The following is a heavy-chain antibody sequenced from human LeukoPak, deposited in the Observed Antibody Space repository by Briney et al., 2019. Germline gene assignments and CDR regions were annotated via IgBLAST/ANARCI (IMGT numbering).Heavy chain of an antibody. D-gene: IGHD3-10*01. CDR3: ARDRYGSGIGWFDP. J-gene: IGHJ5*02. V-gene: IGHV1-2*06. CDR2: INPNSGGT. Sequence: ASVKVSCKASGYTFTGYYMHWVRQAPGQGLEWMGRINPNSGGTNYAQKFQGRVTMTRDTSISTAYMELSRLRSDDTAVYYCARDRYGSGIGWFDPCGQGTLVTVSS. CDR1: GYTFTGYY.